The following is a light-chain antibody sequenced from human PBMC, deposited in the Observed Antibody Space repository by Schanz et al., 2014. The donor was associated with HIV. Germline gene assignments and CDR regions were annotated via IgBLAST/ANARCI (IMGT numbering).Light chain of an antibody. CDR2: DVN. Sequence: QSVLTQPPSASGSPGQSVAISCTGSGSDVGGYVSWYQQHPGKVPKLIICDVNRRPSGVPDRFSGSKSGNTASLTISGLQTDDEGDYYCASYTTNRTMTFGGGTKLTVL. CDR3: ASYTTNRTMT. V-gene: IGLV2-8*01. CDR1: GSDVGGY. J-gene: IGLJ2*01.